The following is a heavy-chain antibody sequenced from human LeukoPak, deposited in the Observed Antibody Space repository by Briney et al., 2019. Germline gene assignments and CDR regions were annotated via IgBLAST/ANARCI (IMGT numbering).Heavy chain of an antibody. Sequence: GGSLRLSCAASGFSFSNYAIYWVCQAPGEGLEWVSVISGGGDTTYADSVKGRFTISRDNSRNTVYLQMDNLRAEDMAVYYCVRSTGYFYYGMDVWGQGTTVTVS. CDR1: GFSFSNYA. D-gene: IGHD3-9*01. V-gene: IGHV3-23*01. CDR2: ISGGGDT. J-gene: IGHJ6*02. CDR3: VRSTGYFYYGMDV.